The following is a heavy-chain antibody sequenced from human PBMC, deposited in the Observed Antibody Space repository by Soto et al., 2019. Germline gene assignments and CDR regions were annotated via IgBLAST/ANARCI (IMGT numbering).Heavy chain of an antibody. CDR3: ARQSYYDSSGSRAFDP. J-gene: IGHJ5*02. CDR2: IYYSGST. D-gene: IGHD3-22*01. Sequence: SETLSLTCTVSGGSISSSSYYWGWIRQPPGKGLEWIGSIYYSGSTYYNPSLKSRVTISVDTSKNQFSLKLSSVTAADTAVYYCARQSYYDSSGSRAFDPWGQGTLVTVSS. CDR1: GGSISSSSYY. V-gene: IGHV4-39*01.